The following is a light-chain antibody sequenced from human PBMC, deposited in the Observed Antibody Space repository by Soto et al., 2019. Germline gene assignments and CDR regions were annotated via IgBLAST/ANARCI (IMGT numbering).Light chain of an antibody. CDR1: SSDGGAYKY. J-gene: IGLJ1*01. V-gene: IGLV2-14*03. CDR3: SSFTGSATLLV. Sequence: QAALKHPASWSGLHGQSITITCTETSSDGGAYKYVSWYQQHPGKAPKLIIYGVSNRPSGVSNRFSGSKSGNTAFLTISGLQPEDEADYYCSSFTGSATLLVFRTGT. CDR2: GVS.